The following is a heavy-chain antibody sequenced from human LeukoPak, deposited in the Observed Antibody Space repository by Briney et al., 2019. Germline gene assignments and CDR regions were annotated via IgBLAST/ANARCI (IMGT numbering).Heavy chain of an antibody. CDR2: INTNTGNP. V-gene: IGHV7-4-1*02. CDR3: ARDSISGSYVHYDN. J-gene: IGHJ4*02. CDR1: GYTFTSYA. Sequence: ASVKVSCKASGYTFTSYAMNWVRQAPGQGLEWMGWINTNTGNPTYAQGFTGRFVFSLDTSVNTAYLQINSLKAEDTAVYYCARDSISGSYVHYDNWGQGTLVTVSS. D-gene: IGHD1-26*01.